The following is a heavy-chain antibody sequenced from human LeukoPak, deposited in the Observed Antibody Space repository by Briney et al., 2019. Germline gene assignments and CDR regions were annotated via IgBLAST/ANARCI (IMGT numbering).Heavy chain of an antibody. CDR2: ISGSGGST. Sequence: TGGSLRLSCAASGFTFSSYAMSWVRQAPGKGLEWVSDISGSGGSTYYADSVKGRFTISRDNSKNTLYLQMNSLRAEDTAVYCCAKKHSTGLDPWGQGTLVTVSS. J-gene: IGHJ5*02. D-gene: IGHD2/OR15-2a*01. CDR1: GFTFSSYA. CDR3: AKKHSTGLDP. V-gene: IGHV3-23*01.